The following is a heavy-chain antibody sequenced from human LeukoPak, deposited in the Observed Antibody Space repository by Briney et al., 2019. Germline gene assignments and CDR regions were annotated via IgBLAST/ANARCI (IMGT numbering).Heavy chain of an antibody. Sequence: GGSLRLSCAASGFTFSSYSMNWVRQAPGKGLEWVSSISGTSSYIYYADSLKGRFTISRDNAKNSLYLQMNSLRAEDTAVYYCARGGYGDYHFDYWGQGSLVTVSS. CDR2: ISGTSSYI. D-gene: IGHD4-17*01. V-gene: IGHV3-21*01. CDR3: ARGGYGDYHFDY. J-gene: IGHJ4*02. CDR1: GFTFSSYS.